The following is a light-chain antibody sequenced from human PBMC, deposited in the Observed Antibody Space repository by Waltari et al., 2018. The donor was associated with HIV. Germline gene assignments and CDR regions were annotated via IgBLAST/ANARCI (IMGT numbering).Light chain of an antibody. Sequence: EIVMTQSPATLSVSPGGRATLSCRASQSVSNSLVWYQQRPGQAPRLLIYGASTRATGIPGRFSGSGSGTEFTLTINSLQSEDFAVYYCQQRSSWPYIFGQGTRLEIK. CDR2: GAS. CDR1: QSVSNS. V-gene: IGKV3-15*01. CDR3: QQRSSWPYI. J-gene: IGKJ2*01.